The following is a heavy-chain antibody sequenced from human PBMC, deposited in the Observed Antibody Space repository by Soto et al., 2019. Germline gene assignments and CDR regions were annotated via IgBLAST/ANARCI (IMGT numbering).Heavy chain of an antibody. CDR2: ISYDGSNK. Sequence: GGSLRLSCAASGFTFSSYGMHWVRQAPGKGLEWVAVISYDGSNKYYADSVKGRFTISRDNSKNTLYLQMNSLRAEDTAVYYYDTSGYPFDYWGRGTLVTVSS. D-gene: IGHD3-22*01. V-gene: IGHV3-30*03. J-gene: IGHJ4*02. CDR3: DTSGYPFDY. CDR1: GFTFSSYG.